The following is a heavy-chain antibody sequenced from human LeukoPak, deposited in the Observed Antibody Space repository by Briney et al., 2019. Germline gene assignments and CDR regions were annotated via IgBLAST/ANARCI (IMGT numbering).Heavy chain of an antibody. CDR3: ASGNTGYDRDSFDI. V-gene: IGHV4-30-2*01. D-gene: IGHD5-12*01. Sequence: SQTLSLTCAVSGGSISSGGYSWSWVRQPPGEGLEWVGYIYHSGGTYYNPSLQSRVTISLDRSKNQFSLKLSSMTAADTAVYYCASGNTGYDRDSFDIWGQGTMVTVS. CDR2: IYHSGGT. J-gene: IGHJ3*02. CDR1: GGSISSGGYS.